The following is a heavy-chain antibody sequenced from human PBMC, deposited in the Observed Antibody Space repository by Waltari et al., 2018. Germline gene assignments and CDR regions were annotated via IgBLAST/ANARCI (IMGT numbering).Heavy chain of an antibody. V-gene: IGHV4-39*01. J-gene: IGHJ2*01. CDR2: IYYSGST. Sequence: QLQLQESGPGLVKPSETLSLTCTVSGGSISSSSYYWGWIRQPPGKGLAWIGRIYYSGSTYYNPSLKSRVTISVDTSKNQFSLKLSSVTAADTAVYYCARRYLNYYDSIPYPGDWYFDLWGRGTLVTVSS. CDR1: GGSISSSSYY. D-gene: IGHD3-22*01. CDR3: ARRYLNYYDSIPYPGDWYFDL.